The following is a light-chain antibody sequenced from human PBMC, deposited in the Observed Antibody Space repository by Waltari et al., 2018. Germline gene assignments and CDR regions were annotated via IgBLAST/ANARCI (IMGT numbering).Light chain of an antibody. J-gene: IGKJ2*01. V-gene: IGKV1-39*01. CDR1: QSISSY. Sequence: DIQMTQSPSSLSASGGDRVTITCRASQSISSYLNCYQQKPGKAPKLLIYAASRLQSGVPSRFSGSGSGTDFTLTISSLQPEDFATYYCQQSYSTPYTFGQGTKLEIK. CDR2: AAS. CDR3: QQSYSTPYT.